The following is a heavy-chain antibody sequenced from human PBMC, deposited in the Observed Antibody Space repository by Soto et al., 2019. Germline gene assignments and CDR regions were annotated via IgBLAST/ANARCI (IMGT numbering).Heavy chain of an antibody. CDR3: AREPDYGDYGDWFDP. V-gene: IGHV4-30-2*01. CDR1: GGSISSGGYS. J-gene: IGHJ5*02. Sequence: PSETLSLTCAVSGGSISSGGYSWSWIRQPPGKGLEWIGYIYHSGSTYYNPSLKSRVTISVDRSKNQFSLKLSSVTAADTAVYYCAREPDYGDYGDWFDPWGQGTLVTVSS. D-gene: IGHD4-17*01. CDR2: IYHSGST.